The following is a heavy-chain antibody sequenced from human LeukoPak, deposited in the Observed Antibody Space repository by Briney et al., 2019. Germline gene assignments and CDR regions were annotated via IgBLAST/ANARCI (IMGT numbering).Heavy chain of an antibody. Sequence: ASVKVSCKASGYTFTSYGISWVRQAPGQGLEWMGWISAYNGNTNYAQKLQGRVTMTTDTSTSTAYMELRSLRSDDTAVYYCAGDKETTGNGRPNWFDPWGQGTLVTVSS. CDR1: GYTFTSYG. D-gene: IGHD1-1*01. J-gene: IGHJ5*02. CDR2: ISAYNGNT. V-gene: IGHV1-18*04. CDR3: AGDKETTGNGRPNWFDP.